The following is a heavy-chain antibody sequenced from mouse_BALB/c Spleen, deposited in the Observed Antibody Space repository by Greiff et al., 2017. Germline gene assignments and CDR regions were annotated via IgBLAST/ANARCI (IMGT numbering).Heavy chain of an antibody. J-gene: IGHJ3*01. CDR3: ARHRDSSGRFAY. D-gene: IGHD3-2*01. V-gene: IGHV5-6*01. CDR2: ISSGGSYT. Sequence: DVHLVESGGDLVKPGGSLKLSCAASGFTFSSYGMSWVRQTPDKRLEWVATISSGGSYTYYPDSVKGRFTISRDNAKNTLYLQMSSLKSEDTAMYYCARHRDSSGRFAYWGQGTLVTVSA. CDR1: GFTFSSYG.